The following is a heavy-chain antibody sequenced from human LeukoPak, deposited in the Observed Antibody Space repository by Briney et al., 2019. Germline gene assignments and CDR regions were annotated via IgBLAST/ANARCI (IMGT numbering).Heavy chain of an antibody. CDR2: IYSGGST. J-gene: IGHJ6*02. V-gene: IGHV3-66*02. Sequence: GGSLRLSCAASGFTVSSNYMSWVRQAPGKGLEWVSVIYSGGSTYYADSVKGRFTISRDNSKNTLYLQMNSLRAEDTAVYYCARAWGLGHYYYYGMDVWGQGTTVTVSS. D-gene: IGHD7-27*01. CDR3: ARAWGLGHYYYYGMDV. CDR1: GFTVSSNY.